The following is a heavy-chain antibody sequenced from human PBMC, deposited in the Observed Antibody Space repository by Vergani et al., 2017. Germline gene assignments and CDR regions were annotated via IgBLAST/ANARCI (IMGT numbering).Heavy chain of an antibody. D-gene: IGHD3-16*01. CDR3: ARLSIWGTLDY. CDR2: IYHSGST. CDR1: GYSISSGYY. Sequence: QVQLQESGPGLVKPSETLSLTCAVSGYSISSGYYWGWLRQPPEKGLEWIGSIYHSGSTYYNPSLKSRVTISVDTSKNQFSLKLSSVTAADTAVYYCARLSIWGTLDYWGQGTLVTVSS. V-gene: IGHV4-38-2*01. J-gene: IGHJ4*02.